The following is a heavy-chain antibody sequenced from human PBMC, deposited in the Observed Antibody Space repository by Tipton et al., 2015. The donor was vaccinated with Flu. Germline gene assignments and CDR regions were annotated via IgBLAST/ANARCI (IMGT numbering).Heavy chain of an antibody. Sequence: RSLRLSCAASGFTFSSYAMHWVRQAPGKGLEWVAVISYDGSNKYYADSVKGRFTISRDNSKNTLYLQMNSLRAEDTAVYYCARASYYYDSSGYDPADYWGQGTLVTVSS. D-gene: IGHD3-22*01. J-gene: IGHJ4*02. CDR1: GFTFSSYA. CDR2: ISYDGSNK. CDR3: ARASYYYDSSGYDPADY. V-gene: IGHV3-30*04.